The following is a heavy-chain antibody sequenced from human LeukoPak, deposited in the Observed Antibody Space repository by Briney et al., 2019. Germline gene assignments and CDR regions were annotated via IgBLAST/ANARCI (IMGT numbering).Heavy chain of an antibody. CDR3: ARIRDGYNDAYDV. J-gene: IGHJ3*01. Sequence: ASVKVSCKASGYTFSTYYIHWVRQAPGQGLEWMGLINPGGDNTDYAQNFQGRVTMTRDTSTSTVYMGLSSLRSEDTAVYYCARIRDGYNDAYDVWGQGTMATVSS. CDR2: INPGGDNT. CDR1: GYTFSTYY. D-gene: IGHD5-24*01. V-gene: IGHV1-46*01.